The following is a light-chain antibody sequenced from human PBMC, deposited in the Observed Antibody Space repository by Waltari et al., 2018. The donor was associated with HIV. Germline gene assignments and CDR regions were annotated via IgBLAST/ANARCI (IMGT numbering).Light chain of an antibody. CDR1: NSNIGSVYD. CDR2: GNS. Sequence: QSVLTQPPSVSGAPGQRVTISCTGSNSNIGSVYDVHWYQQVPGTVPKLLIYGNSNRPSGVPDRISGSKSGSSASLAISGLQSEDEADYYCMIWHSSAWVFGGGTKLTVL. J-gene: IGLJ3*02. CDR3: MIWHSSAWV. V-gene: IGLV1-40*01.